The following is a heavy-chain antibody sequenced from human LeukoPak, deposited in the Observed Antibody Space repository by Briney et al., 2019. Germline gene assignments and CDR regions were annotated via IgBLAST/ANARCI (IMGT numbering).Heavy chain of an antibody. CDR2: INAGNGNT. Sequence: AASVKVSCKASGYTFTSYAMHWVRQAPGQRLEWMGWINAGNGNTKYSQKFQGRVTITRDTSASTAYMELSSLRSEDTAVYYCARDGAYCGGDCYPGGLYYYYGMDVWGQGTTVTVSS. CDR3: ARDGAYCGGDCYPGGLYYYYGMDV. J-gene: IGHJ6*02. CDR1: GYTFTSYA. V-gene: IGHV1-3*01. D-gene: IGHD2-21*02.